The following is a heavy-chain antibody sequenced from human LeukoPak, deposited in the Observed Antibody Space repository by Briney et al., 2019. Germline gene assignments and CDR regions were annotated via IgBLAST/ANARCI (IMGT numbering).Heavy chain of an antibody. CDR2: IYPGDSDT. V-gene: IGHV5-51*01. CDR1: GYSFTSYW. D-gene: IGHD6-6*01. CDR3: ARPLEAGYSSSHYGMDL. J-gene: IGHJ6*02. Sequence: GESLKISCKGSGYSFTSYWIGWVRQMPGKGLEWMGIIYPGDSDTRYSPSFQGQVTISADKSISTAYLQWSSLKASDTAMYYCARPLEAGYSSSHYGMDLWGQGTTVTVSS.